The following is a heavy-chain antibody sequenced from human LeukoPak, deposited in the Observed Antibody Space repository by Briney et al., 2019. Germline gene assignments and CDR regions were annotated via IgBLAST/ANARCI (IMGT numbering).Heavy chain of an antibody. Sequence: ASVKVSCKASAITFTTYYIHWVRQAPGQGLEWMGWISPYNGNTKYAQKVQGRVTMTTDTSTSTAYMELRSLRSDDTAVYYCARDQTQIWFGEGLWYFDYWGQGTLVTVSS. D-gene: IGHD3-10*01. CDR3: ARDQTQIWFGEGLWYFDY. CDR2: ISPYNGNT. V-gene: IGHV1-18*04. J-gene: IGHJ4*02. CDR1: AITFTTYY.